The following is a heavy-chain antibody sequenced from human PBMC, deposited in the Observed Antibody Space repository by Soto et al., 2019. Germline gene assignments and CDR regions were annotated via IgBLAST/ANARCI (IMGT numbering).Heavy chain of an antibody. D-gene: IGHD4-17*01. V-gene: IGHV1-24*01. J-gene: IGHJ5*02. Sequence: ASVKVSCKVSGYTLTELSMHWVRQAPGKGLEWMGGFDPEDGETIYAQKFQGRVTMTEDTSTDTAYMELSSLRSEDTAVYYCATLPTVTTSRYKWFDPWGQGTLVTVSS. CDR3: ATLPTVTTSRYKWFDP. CDR2: FDPEDGET. CDR1: GYTLTELS.